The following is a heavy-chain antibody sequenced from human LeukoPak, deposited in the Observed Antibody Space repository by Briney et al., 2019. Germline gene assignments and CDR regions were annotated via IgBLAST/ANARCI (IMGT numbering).Heavy chain of an antibody. Sequence: PGGSPRLSCAASGFTFSSYGMHWVRQAPGKGLEWVAVIWYDGSNKYYADSVKGRFTISRDNSKNTLYLQMNSLRAEGTAVYYCAREVYDSSGYQLKLYAFDIWGQGTMVTVSS. V-gene: IGHV3-33*01. CDR2: IWYDGSNK. CDR1: GFTFSSYG. CDR3: AREVYDSSGYQLKLYAFDI. J-gene: IGHJ3*02. D-gene: IGHD3-22*01.